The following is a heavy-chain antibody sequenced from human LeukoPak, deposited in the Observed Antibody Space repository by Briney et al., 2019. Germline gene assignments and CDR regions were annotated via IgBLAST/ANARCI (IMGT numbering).Heavy chain of an antibody. CDR1: GGSISSYY. J-gene: IGHJ4*02. V-gene: IGHV4-59*01. CDR2: IYYSGST. Sequence: SETLSLTCTVSGGSISSYYWSWIRQPPGKGLEWIGDIYYSGSTNCNPSLKSRVTISVDTSKNQFSLKLSSVTAADTAVYYCAGSYDFWSGYYYYWGQGTLVTVSS. D-gene: IGHD3-3*01. CDR3: AGSYDFWSGYYYY.